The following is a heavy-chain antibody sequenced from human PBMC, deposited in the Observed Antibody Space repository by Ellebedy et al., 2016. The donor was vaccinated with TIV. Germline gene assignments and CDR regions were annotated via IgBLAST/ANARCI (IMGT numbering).Heavy chain of an antibody. CDR1: GGSISSDNW. CDR2: IYNRGTT. CDR3: ARGGPTLPRFDP. V-gene: IGHV4-4*02. Sequence: SETLSLXCAVSGGSISSDNWWSWVRQPPGKGLEWIGEIYNRGTTHYNPSLKSRVTISVDKSKNQFSLKLTSVTAADTAVYYCARGGPTLPRFDPWGQGTLVTVSS. J-gene: IGHJ5*02. D-gene: IGHD4-11*01.